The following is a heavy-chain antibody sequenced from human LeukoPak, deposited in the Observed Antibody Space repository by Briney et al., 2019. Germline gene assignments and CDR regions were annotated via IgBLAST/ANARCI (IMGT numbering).Heavy chain of an antibody. J-gene: IGHJ4*02. CDR1: AFTFSSYA. V-gene: IGHV3-23*01. Sequence: GGSLTLSCAASAFTFSSYAMSSVRQAPGKGLECVSAISGSGGSTYYADSVKGRFTISRDNSKNTLYLQMNSLRAEDTAVYYCAKSVAAAGTKGPFDYWGQGTQVTVSS. CDR3: AKSVAAAGTKGPFDY. CDR2: ISGSGGST. D-gene: IGHD6-13*01.